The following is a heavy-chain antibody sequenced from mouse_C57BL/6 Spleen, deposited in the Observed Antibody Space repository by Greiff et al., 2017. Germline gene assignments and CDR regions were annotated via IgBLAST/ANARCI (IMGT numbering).Heavy chain of an antibody. J-gene: IGHJ3*01. CDR1: GYTFTGYW. CDR2: ILPGSGST. D-gene: IGHD4-1*02. V-gene: IGHV1-9*01. CDR3: ARSFSTGSWFAY. Sequence: QVQLQQSGAELMKPGASVKLSCKATGYTFTGYWIEWVKQRPGHGLEWIGEILPGSGSTNYNEKFKGKATFTADTSSNTSYMQLSSLTTEDSDICYCARSFSTGSWFAYWGQLTLVTVSA.